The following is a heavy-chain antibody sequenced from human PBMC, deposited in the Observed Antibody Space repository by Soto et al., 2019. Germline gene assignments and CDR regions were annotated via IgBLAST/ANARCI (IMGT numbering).Heavy chain of an antibody. CDR2: VSAYNGNT. D-gene: IGHD6-19*01. CDR3: ARERVAVAGTKAFDI. CDR1: GYTFTSYG. J-gene: IGHJ3*02. V-gene: IGHV1-18*04. Sequence: ASVKVSCKASGYTFTSYGISWVRQAPGQGLEWMGWVSAYNGNTNYAQKLQGRVTMTTDTSTSTAYMELRSLRSDDTAVYYCARERVAVAGTKAFDIWGQGTMVTVSS.